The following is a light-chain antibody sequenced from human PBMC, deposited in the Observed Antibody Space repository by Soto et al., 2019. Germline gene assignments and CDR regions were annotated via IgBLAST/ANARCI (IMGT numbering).Light chain of an antibody. J-gene: IGKJ4*01. Sequence: EIVMTQSPATLSVSPGERATLSCRASQSVYTTLAWYQQKPGQSPRLLVYGVSTRAAGVPARFSGSGSGTEFTLTIDSLQSEDCAVYYCQQYNQWPLTFGGGTKVDIK. CDR2: GVS. CDR1: QSVYTT. V-gene: IGKV3D-15*01. CDR3: QQYNQWPLT.